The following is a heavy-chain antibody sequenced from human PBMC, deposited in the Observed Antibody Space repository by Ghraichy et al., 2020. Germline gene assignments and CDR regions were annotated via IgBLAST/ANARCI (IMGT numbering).Heavy chain of an antibody. V-gene: IGHV3-53*01. CDR2: IYSGGST. CDR3: ARDVAGFDY. D-gene: IGHD2-15*01. CDR1: GFTVSSNY. J-gene: IGHJ4*02. Sequence: LSLTCAASGFTVSSNYMSWVRQAPGKGLEWVSVIYSGGSTYYADSVKGRFTISRDNSKNTLYLQMNSLRAEDTAVYYCARDVAGFDYWGQGTLVTVSS.